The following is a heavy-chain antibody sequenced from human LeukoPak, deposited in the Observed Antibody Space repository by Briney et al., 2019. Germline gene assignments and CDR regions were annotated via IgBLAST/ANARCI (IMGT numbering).Heavy chain of an antibody. CDR2: ISAYNGNT. J-gene: IGHJ4*02. Sequence: ASVKVSCKASGYTFTSYGISWVRQALGQGLEWMGWISAYNGNTNYAQKLQGRVTMTTDTSTSTAYMELRSLRSDDTAVYYCARESLWFGELPFDYWGQGTLVTVSS. CDR3: ARESLWFGELPFDY. D-gene: IGHD3-10*01. CDR1: GYTFTSYG. V-gene: IGHV1-18*04.